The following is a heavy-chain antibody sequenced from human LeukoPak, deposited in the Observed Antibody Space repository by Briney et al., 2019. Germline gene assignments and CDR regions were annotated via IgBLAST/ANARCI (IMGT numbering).Heavy chain of an antibody. CDR3: ASEAFCASGNCYLQRVAS. CDR2: IDPKTGNT. CDR1: GYTFNAYY. V-gene: IGHV1-2*02. D-gene: IGHD3-22*01. J-gene: IGHJ4*02. Sequence: ASVKVSCKPSGYTFNAYYMHWVRQAPGQGLEWVGWIDPKTGNTRYAQKFQGRVTITRDTPIGTVYMELSSLKSDDTAVYYCASEAFCASGNCYLQRVASWGPGTLVTDSS.